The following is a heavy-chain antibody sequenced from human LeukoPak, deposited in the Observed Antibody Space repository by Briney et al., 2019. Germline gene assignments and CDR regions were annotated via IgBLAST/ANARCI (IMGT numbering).Heavy chain of an antibody. CDR1: GGSFSGYY. J-gene: IGHJ4*02. V-gene: IGHV4-34*01. CDR3: ARDKYFFDY. Sequence: SETLSLTCAVYGGSFSGYYWSWIRQPPGKGLEWIGEINHSGSTNYNPSLKSRVTISVDTSKNQFSLKLSSVTAADTAVYYCARDKYFFDYWGQGTLVTVSS. CDR2: INHSGST.